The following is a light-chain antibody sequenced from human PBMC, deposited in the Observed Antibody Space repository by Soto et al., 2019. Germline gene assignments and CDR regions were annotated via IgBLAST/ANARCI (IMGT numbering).Light chain of an antibody. CDR3: HQSDTFPAT. J-gene: IGKJ4*01. Sequence: DIQMTQSPSSVSASVGDRVTITCRASQGIRSWLAWYQQKPGKAPKLLFSSASTLQSGVPSRFSGSGSGTDFTLPISGLQPEDLATYYCHQSDTFPATFGGGTRVEI. CDR2: SAS. CDR1: QGIRSW. V-gene: IGKV1D-12*01.